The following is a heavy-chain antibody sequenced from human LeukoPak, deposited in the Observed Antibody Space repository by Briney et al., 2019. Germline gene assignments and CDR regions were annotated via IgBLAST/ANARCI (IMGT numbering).Heavy chain of an antibody. V-gene: IGHV3-9*01. CDR2: ISWNSGSI. D-gene: IGHD3-9*01. CDR3: AKDGRTRYFDWLDY. CDR1: GFTFDDYA. J-gene: IGHJ4*02. Sequence: GRSLRLSCAASGFTFDDYAMHWVRRAPGKGLEWVSGISWNSGSIGYADSVKGRFTISRDNAKNSLYLQMNSLRAEDTALYYCAKDGRTRYFDWLDYWGQGTLVTVSS.